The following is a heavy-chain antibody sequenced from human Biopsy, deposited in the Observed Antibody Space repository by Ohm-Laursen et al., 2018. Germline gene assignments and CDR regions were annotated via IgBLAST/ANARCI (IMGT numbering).Heavy chain of an antibody. CDR3: ARGRRTSGWPYFAN. CDR2: IYSGGNT. D-gene: IGHD6-19*01. Sequence: SETLSLTWTVSGDSLSSGPDIWSCIRQPPGQGLEYIGFIYSGGNTNYNPSLQNRVTMSVDTSENQFSLKLSSVIAADTTVYYCARGRRTSGWPYFANWGQGTLVIVSS. V-gene: IGHV4-61*01. J-gene: IGHJ4*02. CDR1: GDSLSSGPDI.